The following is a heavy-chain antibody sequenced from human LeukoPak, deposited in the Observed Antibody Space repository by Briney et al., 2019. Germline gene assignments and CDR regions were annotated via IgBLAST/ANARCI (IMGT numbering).Heavy chain of an antibody. CDR1: GGSISFTTYY. CDR2: IYYSGST. J-gene: IGHJ5*02. Sequence: PSETLSLTCTVSGGSISFTTYYWGWIRQTPGKGPEWIGGIYYSGSTYYNPSLKSRVTISVDTSKNQFSLNLSSVTAADTAVYYCARVYNWFDPWGQGTLVTVSS. CDR3: ARVYNWFDP. V-gene: IGHV4-39*07.